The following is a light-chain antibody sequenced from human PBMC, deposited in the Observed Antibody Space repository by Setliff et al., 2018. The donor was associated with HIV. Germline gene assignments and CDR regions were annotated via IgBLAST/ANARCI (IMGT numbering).Light chain of an antibody. Sequence: LTQPRSVSGPPGQSVTISCTGTSSDVGGYNFVSWYQQRPGKAPKLMIYDVTKRPSGVPDRFSGSKSGNTASLTISGLQAEDEADYYCCSYAGSHTFVFGTGTKVTVL. J-gene: IGLJ1*01. CDR3: CSYAGSHTFV. V-gene: IGLV2-11*01. CDR2: DVT. CDR1: SSDVGGYNF.